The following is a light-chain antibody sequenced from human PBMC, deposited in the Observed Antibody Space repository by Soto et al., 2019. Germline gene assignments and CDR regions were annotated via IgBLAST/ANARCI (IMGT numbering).Light chain of an antibody. CDR2: GAS. J-gene: IGKJ4*01. CDR1: QSVSIN. V-gene: IGKV3-15*01. CDR3: QQYKNWPPLT. Sequence: ILLTQSPATLSVSPGEGATLSCRASQSVSINLAWYQQKPGQAPRLLIYGASTRATDIPPRFSGSGSGTEFTLTITSLQSEDFAVYYCQQYKNWPPLTFGGGTKVDIK.